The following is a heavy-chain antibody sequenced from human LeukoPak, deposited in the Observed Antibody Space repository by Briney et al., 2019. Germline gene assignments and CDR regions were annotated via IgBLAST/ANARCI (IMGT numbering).Heavy chain of an antibody. J-gene: IGHJ4*02. V-gene: IGHV3-21*01. CDR2: LSGGSDHI. D-gene: IGHD2-2*01. CDR3: ARRGVSSPSDY. Sequence: GGSLRLSCAASGFTFSSYNMYWVRQAPGQGLEWVSSLSGGSDHIYYADPVKGRFTISRDNAENSLYLQMNSLRAEDTAVYYCARRGVSSPSDYWGQGTLVTVSS. CDR1: GFTFSSYN.